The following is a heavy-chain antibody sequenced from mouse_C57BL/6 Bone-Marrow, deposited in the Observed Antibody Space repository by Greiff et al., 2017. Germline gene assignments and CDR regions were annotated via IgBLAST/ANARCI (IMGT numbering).Heavy chain of an antibody. CDR1: GYTFTSYW. CDR3: ARGSITTRGSYYFDY. J-gene: IGHJ2*01. V-gene: IGHV1-64*01. CDR2: IHPNSGST. D-gene: IGHD1-1*01. Sequence: QVQLQQPGAELVKPGASVKLSCKASGYTFTSYWMHWVKQRPGQGLEWIGMIHPNSGSTNYNEKFKSKATLTVDKSSSTAYMQLSSLTSEDSAVYYCARGSITTRGSYYFDYWGQGTTLTVSS.